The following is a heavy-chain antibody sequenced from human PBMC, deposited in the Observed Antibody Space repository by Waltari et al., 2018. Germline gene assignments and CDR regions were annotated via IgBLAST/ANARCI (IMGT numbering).Heavy chain of an antibody. CDR2: ISSRGSAT. V-gene: IGHV3-48*01. CDR1: GFTFTQYT. D-gene: IGHD3-10*01. J-gene: IGHJ4*02. Sequence: EVQMLESGGGLVEPGGSLRLSGTTSGFTFTQYTLSWVRQTPTRGLEWVSYISSRGSATHYADSVRGRFTISRDSAKGSVYLQMNNLRADDAAMYYCARGRYGAGSYSDYDYWGQGTLVTVSS. CDR3: ARGRYGAGSYSDYDY.